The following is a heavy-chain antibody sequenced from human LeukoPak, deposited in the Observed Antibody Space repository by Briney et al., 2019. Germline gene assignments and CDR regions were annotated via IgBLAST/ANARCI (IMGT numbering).Heavy chain of an antibody. D-gene: IGHD3-3*01. J-gene: IGHJ5*02. CDR1: GFAFTEMS. Sequence: ASVKVSCKVSGFAFTEMSIHWVRQTPRKGLEGMGGFDPESGERVYAQSFRGRVTLSEDTSTDTAYMELSSLTSEDTAVYYCADFGVVTHWFDPWGQGTLVTVSS. CDR2: FDPESGER. CDR3: ADFGVVTHWFDP. V-gene: IGHV1-24*01.